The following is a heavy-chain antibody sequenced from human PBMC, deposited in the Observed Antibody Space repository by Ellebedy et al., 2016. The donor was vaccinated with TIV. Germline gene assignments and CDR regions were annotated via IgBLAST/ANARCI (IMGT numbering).Heavy chain of an antibody. CDR3: ARQYNYGTSGYYVDY. J-gene: IGHJ4*02. D-gene: IGHD3-22*01. V-gene: IGHV4-59*08. Sequence: MPSETLSLTCTVSGGSISSYYWSWIRQPPGKGLEWIGYFYNSVNTIYHPSLKSRVSMSVDTSKNQVSLKLRSVTAADTAVYYCARQYNYGTSGYYVDYWGQGTLLTVSS. CDR1: GGSISSYY. CDR2: FYNSVNT.